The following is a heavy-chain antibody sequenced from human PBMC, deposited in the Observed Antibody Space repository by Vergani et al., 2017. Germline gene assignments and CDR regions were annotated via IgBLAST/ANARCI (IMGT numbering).Heavy chain of an antibody. D-gene: IGHD1-1*01. CDR2: IKEDRSEI. Sequence: EVQLVESGGHLVQPGGSLRLSCAASGFTLNNFWMTWVRLSPGKGLEWVANIKEDRSEIYYVDSVRGRFTISRDNAKNSLYSQMNSLRVEDAAVYYCATKSCGTPGCQIGYFREWGQGTLVTVSS. CDR1: GFTLNNFW. J-gene: IGHJ1*01. CDR3: ATKSCGTPGCQIGYFRE. V-gene: IGHV3-7*01.